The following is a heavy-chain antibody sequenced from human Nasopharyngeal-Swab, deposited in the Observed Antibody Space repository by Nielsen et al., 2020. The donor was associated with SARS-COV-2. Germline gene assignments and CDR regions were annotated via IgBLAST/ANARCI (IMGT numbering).Heavy chain of an antibody. CDR1: GYTFNNYY. J-gene: IGHJ6*02. V-gene: IGHV1-46*02. D-gene: IGHD2-2*01. Sequence: ASVKVSCKASGYTFNNYYIHWVRQAPGQGLEWMGMINPGSGGTTYAQKFQGRVTMTRDTSTSTVFMDLSSLRSEDTAVYYCARRGSCSGSSCDMDVWGQGTTVTVSS. CDR3: ARRGSCSGSSCDMDV. CDR2: INPGSGGT.